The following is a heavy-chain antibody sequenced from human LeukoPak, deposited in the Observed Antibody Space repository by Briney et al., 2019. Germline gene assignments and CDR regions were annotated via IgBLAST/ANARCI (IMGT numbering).Heavy chain of an antibody. J-gene: IGHJ4*02. CDR1: GYTFTSYD. D-gene: IGHD3-9*01. CDR2: MNPNSGNT. Sequence: ASVKVSCKASGYTFTSYDINWVRQATGQGLEWMGWMNPNSGNTGYAQKFQGRVTITRNTSISTAYVELSSLRSEDTAVYYCARGLRYFDWERGCFDYWGQGTLVTVSS. CDR3: ARGLRYFDWERGCFDY. V-gene: IGHV1-8*03.